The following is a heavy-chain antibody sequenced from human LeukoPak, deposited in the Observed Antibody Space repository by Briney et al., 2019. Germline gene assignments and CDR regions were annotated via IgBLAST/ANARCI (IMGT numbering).Heavy chain of an antibody. CDR2: ISGSGGST. D-gene: IGHD2-2*01. V-gene: IGHV3-23*01. CDR1: GFTFSSYA. J-gene: IGHJ4*02. CDR3: AKDHGLGEEAYCSSTSCYAGY. Sequence: GGSLRLSCAASGFTFSSYAMSWVRQAPGKGLEWVSAISGSGGSTYYADSEKGRFTISRDNSKNTLYLQMNSLRAEDTAVYYCAKDHGLGEEAYCSSTSCYAGYWGQGTLVTVSS.